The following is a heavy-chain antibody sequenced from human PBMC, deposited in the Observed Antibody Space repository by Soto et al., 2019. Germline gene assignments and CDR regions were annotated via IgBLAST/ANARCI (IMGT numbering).Heavy chain of an antibody. CDR3: ARHILSSPPYYFDY. CDR2: INPSGGST. D-gene: IGHD2-21*01. V-gene: IGHV1-46*01. Sequence: ASVKVSCKASGYTFTSYYMHWVRQAPGQGLEWMGIINPSGGSTSYAQKFQGRVTVTRDTSTSTAYMELRSLRSDDTAVYYCARHILSSPPYYFDYWGQGSLVTVSS. CDR1: GYTFTSYY. J-gene: IGHJ4*02.